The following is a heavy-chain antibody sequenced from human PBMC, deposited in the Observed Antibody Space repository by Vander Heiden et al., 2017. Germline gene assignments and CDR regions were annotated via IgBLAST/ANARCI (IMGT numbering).Heavy chain of an antibody. Sequence: EVQLLESGGGLVQPGGSLRLSCAASGFTFSSYAMSWVRQAAGKGLEWVSATSGSGGSTYYADSVKGRFTISRDNSKNTLYLQMNSLRAEDTAVYYCAKDRVEMATIGDYFDYWGQGTLVTVSS. CDR1: GFTFSSYA. J-gene: IGHJ4*02. CDR3: AKDRVEMATIGDYFDY. V-gene: IGHV3-23*01. CDR2: TSGSGGST. D-gene: IGHD5-12*01.